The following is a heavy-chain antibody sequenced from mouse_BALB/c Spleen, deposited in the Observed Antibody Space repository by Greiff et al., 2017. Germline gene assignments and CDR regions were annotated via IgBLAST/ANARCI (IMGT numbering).Heavy chain of an antibody. CDR2: ISYSGST. J-gene: IGHJ2*01. CDR1: GYSITSDYA. D-gene: IGHD4-1*01. V-gene: IGHV3-2*02. Sequence: EVQGVESGPGLVKPSQSLSLTCTVTGYSITSDYAWNWIRQFPGNKLEWMGYISYSGSTSYNPSLKSRISITRDTSKNQFFLQLNSVTTEDTATYYCARWGLGGGYWGQGTTLTVSS. CDR3: ARWGLGGGY.